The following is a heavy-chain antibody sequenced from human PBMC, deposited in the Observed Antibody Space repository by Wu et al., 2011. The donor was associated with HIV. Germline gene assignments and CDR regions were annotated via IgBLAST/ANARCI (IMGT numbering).Heavy chain of an antibody. D-gene: IGHD2-15*01. J-gene: IGHJ4*02. CDR1: GGTFSNYA. CDR3: ATEPGYCGSGSCPSLYRFDY. Sequence: QVHLVQSWAEVKKPGSSVKVSCKASGGTFSNYAISWVRQAPGQGLEWMGGINPDYGTTNYAQKFQGRVMITTDESTTTAYMDLSGLTSEDTAFYFCATEPGYCGSGSCPSLYRFDYWGQGTLVTVSS. CDR2: INPDYGTT. V-gene: IGHV1-69*05.